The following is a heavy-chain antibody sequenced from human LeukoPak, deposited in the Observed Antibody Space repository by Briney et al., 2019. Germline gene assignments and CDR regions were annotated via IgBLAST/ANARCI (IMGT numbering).Heavy chain of an antibody. CDR3: ARRPHSSGWSYYFDY. CDR1: GYSFTNYW. D-gene: IGHD6-19*01. V-gene: IGHV5-51*01. Sequence: GESLKISCEGSGYSFTNYWIGWVRQMPGKGLEWMGIIYPGDSDTRYSPSFQGQVTISADKSISTAYLQWSSLEASDTAMYYCARRPHSSGWSYYFDYWGQGTLVTVSS. J-gene: IGHJ4*02. CDR2: IYPGDSDT.